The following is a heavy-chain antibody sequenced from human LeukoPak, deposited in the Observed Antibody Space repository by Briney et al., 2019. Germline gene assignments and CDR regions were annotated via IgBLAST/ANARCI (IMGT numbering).Heavy chain of an antibody. CDR1: GYTFTSYD. V-gene: IGHV1-8*01. D-gene: IGHD2-8*01. J-gene: IGHJ3*02. CDR2: MNPNSGNT. CDR3: ARAGPSRCRAFDI. Sequence: ASVKVSCKASGYTFTSYDINWVRQDTGQGLEWMGWMNPNSGNTGYAQKFQGRVTMTRNTSISTAYMDLSSLRSEDTAVYYCARAGPSRCRAFDIWGQGTMVTVSS.